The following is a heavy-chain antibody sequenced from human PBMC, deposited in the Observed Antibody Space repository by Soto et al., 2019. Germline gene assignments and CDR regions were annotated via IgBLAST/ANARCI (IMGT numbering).Heavy chain of an antibody. CDR1: GFPFSIYS. J-gene: IGHJ4*02. CDR3: ATSLGVHFHH. CDR2: ITSDTNTI. V-gene: IGHV3-48*02. D-gene: IGHD1-26*01. Sequence: EVQLVESGGGLVQPGGSLRLTCVASGFPFSIYSMNWVRQAPGKGLEWSSYITSDTNTIKYADSVKGRFTISRDNAKNLLALKLNTRRHGDTAGYFWATSLGVHFHHWGQGTVVTVSS.